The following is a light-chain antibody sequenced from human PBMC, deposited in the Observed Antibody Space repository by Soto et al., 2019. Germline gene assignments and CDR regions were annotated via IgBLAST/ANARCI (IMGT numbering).Light chain of an antibody. CDR3: QQFGSWT. CDR1: QTISSNN. V-gene: IGKV3-20*01. Sequence: EIVLTQSPGTLSVSPGERATLSCRASQTISSNNLAWYQQKPGQAPSLLIYGTSSRATGIPDRFSGNGSGTDFTLTISRLEPEDSAMYYCQQFGSWTFGQGTKVEI. CDR2: GTS. J-gene: IGKJ1*01.